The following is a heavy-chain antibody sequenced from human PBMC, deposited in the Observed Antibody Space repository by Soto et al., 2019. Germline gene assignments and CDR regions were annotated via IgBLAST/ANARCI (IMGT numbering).Heavy chain of an antibody. CDR1: GGSIITYY. J-gene: IGHJ6*02. D-gene: IGHD2-2*01. CDR2: IYYTGST. CDR3: AREPPAASYFYGMDV. V-gene: IGHV4-59*01. Sequence: SETLSLTCTVSGGSIITYYWSWIRQPPGKGLEWIGYIYYTGSTKYNPSLESRVTISVDTSKNQFSLRLSSVTAADTAVYYCAREPPAASYFYGMDVWGLGTTVTVSS.